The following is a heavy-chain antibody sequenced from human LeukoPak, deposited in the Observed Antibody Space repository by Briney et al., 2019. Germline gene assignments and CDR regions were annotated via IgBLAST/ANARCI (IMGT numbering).Heavy chain of an antibody. V-gene: IGHV3-48*04. CDR1: GFTFSSYS. Sequence: PGGSLRLSCAASGFTFSSYSMNWVRQAPGKGLEWVSYISSSSTIYYADSVKGRFTISRDNAKNSLYLQMNSLRAEDTAVYYCARDRRNHYFDYWGQGTLVTVSS. D-gene: IGHD1-14*01. CDR3: ARDRRNHYFDY. J-gene: IGHJ4*02. CDR2: ISSSSTI.